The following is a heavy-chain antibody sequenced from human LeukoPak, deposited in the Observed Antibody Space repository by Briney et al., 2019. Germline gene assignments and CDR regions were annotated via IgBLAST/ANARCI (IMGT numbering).Heavy chain of an antibody. CDR1: GYTFTSYG. CDR3: AMSSSNDKDFDY. D-gene: IGHD6-6*01. Sequence: ASVKVSCKASGYTFTSYGISWVRQAPGQGLEWMGWISAYNGNTNYAQKLQGRVTMTTDTSTSTAYMELRSPRSDDTAVYYCAMSSSNDKDFDYWGQGTLVTVSS. J-gene: IGHJ4*02. V-gene: IGHV1-18*01. CDR2: ISAYNGNT.